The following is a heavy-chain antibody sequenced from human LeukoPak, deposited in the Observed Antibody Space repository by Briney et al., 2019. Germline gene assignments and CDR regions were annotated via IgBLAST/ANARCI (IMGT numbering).Heavy chain of an antibody. V-gene: IGHV3-30*02. CDR2: IHYGGSNE. D-gene: IGHD3-3*01. Sequence: PGGSLRLSCAASGFTFSSYGMHWVRQAPGKGLEWVAFIHYGGSNENYADSVKGRFTISRDNSKNTLYLQMNSLRAEDTAVYYCARGSRVTIFGINYYYYYMDVWGKGTTVTVSS. CDR1: GFTFSSYG. CDR3: ARGSRVTIFGINYYYYYMDV. J-gene: IGHJ6*03.